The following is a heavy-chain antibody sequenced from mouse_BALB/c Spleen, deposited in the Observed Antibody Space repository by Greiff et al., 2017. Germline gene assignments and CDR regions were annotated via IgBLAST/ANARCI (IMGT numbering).Heavy chain of an antibody. V-gene: IGHV1-14*01. CDR2: INPYNDGT. J-gene: IGHJ2*01. CDR3: TSKVFDY. CDR1: GYTFTSYV. Sequence: EVQLQESGPELVKPGASVKMSCKASGYTFTSYVMHWVKQKPGQGLEWIGYINPYNDGTKYNEKFKGKATLTSDKSSSTAYMELSSLTSEDSAVYYCTSKVFDYWGQGTTLTVSA.